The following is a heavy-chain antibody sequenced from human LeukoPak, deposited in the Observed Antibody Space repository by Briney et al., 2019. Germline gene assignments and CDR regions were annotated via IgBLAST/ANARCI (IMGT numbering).Heavy chain of an antibody. D-gene: IGHD3-10*01. J-gene: IGHJ5*02. Sequence: GSLRLSCAASGFTFSSYAMSWVRQAPGKGLEWVSAISGSGGSTYYADSVKGRFTISRDNSKNTLYLQMNSLRSEDTAVYYCARGMFGRSGSGIHSRRWFDPWGQGTLVTVSS. CDR1: GFTFSSYA. CDR3: ARGMFGRSGSGIHSRRWFDP. V-gene: IGHV3-23*01. CDR2: ISGSGGST.